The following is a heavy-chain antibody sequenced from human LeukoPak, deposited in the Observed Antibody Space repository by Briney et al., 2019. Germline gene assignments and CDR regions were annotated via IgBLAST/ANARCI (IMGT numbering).Heavy chain of an antibody. V-gene: IGHV3-30-3*01. CDR2: ISYDGSNK. CDR3: ASWRGGYYYYYGMDV. D-gene: IGHD3-10*01. Sequence: GGSLRLSCAASGFTFSSYAMHWVRQAPGKGLEWVAVISYDGSNKYYADSVKGRFTLSRNNPKNTLYLQINSLRAEDTAGYYFASWRGGYYYYYGMDVWGQGTTVTVSS. CDR1: GFTFSSYA. J-gene: IGHJ6*02.